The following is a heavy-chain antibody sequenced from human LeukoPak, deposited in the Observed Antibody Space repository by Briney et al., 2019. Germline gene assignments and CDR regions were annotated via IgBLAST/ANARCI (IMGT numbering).Heavy chain of an antibody. D-gene: IGHD1-26*01. CDR3: ARGSGNYGDFDY. CDR2: INSDGSNT. J-gene: IGHJ4*02. V-gene: IGHV3-74*01. Sequence: GGSLRLSCAASGFSVSTNWMHWVRQAPGKGLVWVSRINSDGSNTNYADSVRGRFTISRDNAKNTVYLQMNSLRAEDTAVYYCARGSGNYGDFDYWGQGALVTVSS. CDR1: GFSVSTNW.